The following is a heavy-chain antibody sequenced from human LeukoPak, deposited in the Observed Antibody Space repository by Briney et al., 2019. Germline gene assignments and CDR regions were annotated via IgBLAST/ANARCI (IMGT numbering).Heavy chain of an antibody. Sequence: PSETLSLTCAVYGGSFSGYYWSWTRQPPGKGLEWIGEINHSESTNYTPALKSRVTLSVDTSKNQFSLKLSSVTAADTAVYYCASMPYYDLWSGYLFPREYFQHWGQGTLVTVSS. CDR1: GGSFSGYY. CDR3: ASMPYYDLWSGYLFPREYFQH. D-gene: IGHD3-3*01. V-gene: IGHV4-34*01. J-gene: IGHJ1*01. CDR2: INHSEST.